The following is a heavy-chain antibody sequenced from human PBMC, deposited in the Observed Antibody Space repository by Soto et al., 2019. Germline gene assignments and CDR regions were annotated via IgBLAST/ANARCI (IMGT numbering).Heavy chain of an antibody. CDR3: AKYGCRGGSCLWY. J-gene: IGHJ4*02. V-gene: IGHV3-23*01. CDR1: GFTFSSYA. D-gene: IGHD2-15*01. Sequence: EVQLLESGGGLVQPGGSLRLSCAASGFTFSSYAMSWVRQAPGKGLEWVSAITGSGGSTYHADSVKGRFTISRDNSKNTLYLQMNSLRAEDTAAYYCAKYGCRGGSCLWYLGRGTLVTVSS. CDR2: ITGSGGST.